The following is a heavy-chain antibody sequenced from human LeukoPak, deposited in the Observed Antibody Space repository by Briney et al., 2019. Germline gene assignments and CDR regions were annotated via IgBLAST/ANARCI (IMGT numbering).Heavy chain of an antibody. CDR3: ARAKTYYYDSSGYYYPQGY. Sequence: GGSLRLSCAASGFTFSSYEMNWVRQAPGKGLEWVSYISSSGSTIYYADSVKGRFTISRDNAKNSLYLQMNSLRAEDTAVYYCARAKTYYYDSSGYYYPQGYWGQGTLVTVSS. D-gene: IGHD3-22*01. CDR2: ISSSGSTI. J-gene: IGHJ4*02. CDR1: GFTFSSYE. V-gene: IGHV3-48*03.